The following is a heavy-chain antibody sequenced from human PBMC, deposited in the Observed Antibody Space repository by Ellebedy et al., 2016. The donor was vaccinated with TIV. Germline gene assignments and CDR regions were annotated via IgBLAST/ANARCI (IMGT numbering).Heavy chain of an antibody. V-gene: IGHV1-24*01. Sequence: AASVKVSCKVSGYSLTELSIHWVRQAPGKGLEWMGGSDPEDGETMYAQNFQGRVSMTDDTSTDTSYMELTSLRSEDTAMYYCATDLMGASDYWGQGTLVIVSS. CDR2: SDPEDGET. J-gene: IGHJ4*02. CDR1: GYSLTELS. CDR3: ATDLMGASDY. D-gene: IGHD3-16*01.